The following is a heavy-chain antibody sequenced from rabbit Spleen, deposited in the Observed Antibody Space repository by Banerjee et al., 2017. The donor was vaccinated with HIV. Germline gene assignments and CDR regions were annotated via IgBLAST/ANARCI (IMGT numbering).Heavy chain of an antibody. CDR3: ARDTGSSFSSYGMDL. J-gene: IGHJ6*01. CDR2: IYAGSSGFT. Sequence: QSLEESGGDLVKPGASLTLTCTASGVSFSGDSFSGDSYMCWVRQAPGKGLEWIACIYAGSSGFTYFANWAKGRFTISKTSSTTVTLQMTSLTAADTATYFCARDTGSSFSSYGMDLWGPGTLVTVS. V-gene: IGHV1S40*01. CDR1: GVSFSGDSFSGDSY. D-gene: IGHD8-1*01.